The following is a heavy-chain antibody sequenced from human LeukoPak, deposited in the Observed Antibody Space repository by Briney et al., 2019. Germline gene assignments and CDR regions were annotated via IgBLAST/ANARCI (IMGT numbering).Heavy chain of an antibody. CDR2: VTYTGST. CDR3: ARGAGWYQF. V-gene: IGHV4-61*10. Sequence: PSQTLSLTCTVSGGSISRGTYYWTWIRQPAGKGLEWIGYVTYTGSTNYNPSLKSRVTISVDTSKNQFSLKMSSVTAADTAVYFCARGAGWYQFWGQGTLVTVSS. J-gene: IGHJ4*02. D-gene: IGHD6-19*01. CDR1: GGSISRGTYY.